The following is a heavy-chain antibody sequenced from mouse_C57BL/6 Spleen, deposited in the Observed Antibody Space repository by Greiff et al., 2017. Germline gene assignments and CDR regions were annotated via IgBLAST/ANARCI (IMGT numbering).Heavy chain of an antibody. D-gene: IGHD2-1*01. J-gene: IGHJ4*01. CDR3: TGNLYYYAMDD. Sequence: EVKVEASGGGLVQPGGSMKLSCAASGFTFSDAWMDWVRQSPEKGLEWVAEIRNKANNHATYYAESVKGRFTISRDDSKSSVYLKMNSLRAEDTGIDYCTGNLYYYAMDDWGQGTSVTVSS. CDR1: GFTFSDAW. V-gene: IGHV6-6*01. CDR2: IRNKANNHAT.